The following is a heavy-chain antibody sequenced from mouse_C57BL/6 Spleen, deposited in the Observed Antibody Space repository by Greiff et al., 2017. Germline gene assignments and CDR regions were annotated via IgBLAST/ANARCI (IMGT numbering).Heavy chain of an antibody. V-gene: IGHV5-9-1*02. CDR1: GFTFSSYA. CDR3: TRDNYSNYGYFDV. D-gene: IGHD2-5*01. Sequence: EVNVVESGEGLVKPGGSLKLSCAASGFTFSSYAMSWVRQTPEKRLEWVAYISSGGDYIYYADTVKGRFTISRDNARNTLYLQMSSLKSEDTAMYYCTRDNYSNYGYFDVWGTGTTVTVSS. CDR2: ISSGGDYI. J-gene: IGHJ1*03.